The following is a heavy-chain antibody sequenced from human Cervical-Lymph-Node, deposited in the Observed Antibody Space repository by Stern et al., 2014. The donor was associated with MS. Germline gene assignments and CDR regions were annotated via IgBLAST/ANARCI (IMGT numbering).Heavy chain of an antibody. J-gene: IGHJ5*02. D-gene: IGHD3-22*01. V-gene: IGHV4-31*03. CDR3: ARERVESNGYVRKIDP. CDR2: FYDSGST. Sequence: QVQLQESGPGLVKPSQTLSLTCTVSGGSIRSGGYWSWIRQHPGEGLEWIGFFYDSGSTAYSSDYTSSLKSRLTISVDTFKNQYSLKLRSVTAADTAVYFCARERVESNGYVRKIDPWGQGTLVVVSS. CDR1: GGSIRSGGY.